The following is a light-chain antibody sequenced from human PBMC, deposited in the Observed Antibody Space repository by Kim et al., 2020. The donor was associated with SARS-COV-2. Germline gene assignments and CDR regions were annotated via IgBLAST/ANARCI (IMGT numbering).Light chain of an antibody. CDR1: DIGSKS. CDR2: YDS. V-gene: IGLV3-21*04. CDR3: QVWDSSSDHRV. J-gene: IGLJ1*01. Sequence: AQRKTARITCGGNDIGSKSVRLYQQKPGQAHVLVIYYDSDRPSGIPERFSGSNSGNTATLTISRVEAGDEADYYCQVWDSSSDHRVFGTGTKVTVL.